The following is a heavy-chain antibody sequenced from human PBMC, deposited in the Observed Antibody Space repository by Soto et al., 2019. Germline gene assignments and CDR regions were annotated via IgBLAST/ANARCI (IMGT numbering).Heavy chain of an antibody. V-gene: IGHV1-18*01. Sequence: QVQLVQSGAEVKKAGASVKVSCKASGYTFTTSGISWVRQAPGQGLEWMGWISPNNGNTNYARKDQGRDIMTTDTSTSTAYMELRSLRSDDTAMYYCARGYCTSTNCNTTPRWFDPWGQGTLVTVSS. CDR2: ISPNNGNT. CDR3: ARGYCTSTNCNTTPRWFDP. J-gene: IGHJ5*02. CDR1: GYTFTTSG. D-gene: IGHD2-2*01.